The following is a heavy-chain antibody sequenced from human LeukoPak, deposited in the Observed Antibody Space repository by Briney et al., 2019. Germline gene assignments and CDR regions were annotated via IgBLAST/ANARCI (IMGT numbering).Heavy chain of an antibody. CDR1: GGTFSTYA. CDR2: IIPILGIA. Sequence: SVKVSSKPSGGTFSTYAISWVRQAPGQGLEWMGRIIPILGIANYAQKFQGRVTITADKSTSTAYMELSSLRSEDTAVYYCARDHPNYDILTGYGDGFDDWGQGTLVTVSS. V-gene: IGHV1-69*04. J-gene: IGHJ4*02. CDR3: ARDHPNYDILTGYGDGFDD. D-gene: IGHD3-9*01.